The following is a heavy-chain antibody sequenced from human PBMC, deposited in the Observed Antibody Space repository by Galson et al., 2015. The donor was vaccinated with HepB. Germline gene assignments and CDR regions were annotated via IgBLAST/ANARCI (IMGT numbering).Heavy chain of an antibody. V-gene: IGHV3-23*01. CDR2: ISGSGGST. Sequence: SLRLSCAASGFTFSSYAMSWVRQAPGKGLEWVSAISGSGGSTYYADSVKGRFTISRDNSKNTLYLQMNSLRAEDTAVYYCAKEPESMVRGVIGYYGMDVWGQGTTVTVSS. J-gene: IGHJ6*02. D-gene: IGHD3-10*01. CDR1: GFTFSSYA. CDR3: AKEPESMVRGVIGYYGMDV.